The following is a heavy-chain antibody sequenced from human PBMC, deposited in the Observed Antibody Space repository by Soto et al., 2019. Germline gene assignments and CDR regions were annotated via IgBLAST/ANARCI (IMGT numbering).Heavy chain of an antibody. CDR2: IWYDGSNK. D-gene: IGHD2-15*01. Sequence: GGSLRLSCAASGFTFSSYGMHWVRQAPGKGLEWVAVIWYDGSNKYYADSVKGRFAISRDNSKNTLYLQMNSLRAEDTAVYYCARDQSRRLKYCSGGSCYRIDGMDVWGQGTTVTVSS. CDR1: GFTFSSYG. J-gene: IGHJ6*02. CDR3: ARDQSRRLKYCSGGSCYRIDGMDV. V-gene: IGHV3-33*01.